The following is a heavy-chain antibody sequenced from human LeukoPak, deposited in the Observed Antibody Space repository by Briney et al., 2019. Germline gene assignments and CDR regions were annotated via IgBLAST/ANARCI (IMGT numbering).Heavy chain of an antibody. CDR1: GYTFTDYY. CDR3: ARTTGYYDFWRVYYYYGMDV. Sequence: ASVTVSCRTSGYTFTDYYMHWVRQAPGQGLEWMGIINPSGGSTSYAQKFQGRVTMTRDTSTSTVYMELSSLRSEDTAVYYCARTTGYYDFWRVYYYYGMDVWGQGTTVTVSS. V-gene: IGHV1-46*01. CDR2: INPSGGST. J-gene: IGHJ6*02. D-gene: IGHD3-3*01.